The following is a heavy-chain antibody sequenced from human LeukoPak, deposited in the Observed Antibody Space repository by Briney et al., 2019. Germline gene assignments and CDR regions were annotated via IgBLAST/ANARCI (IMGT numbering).Heavy chain of an antibody. Sequence: PGGSLRLSCAASGFAFSEYYMSWLRQAPGKGLEWVAKISSSGSTIYYADSVKGRFTISRDNAKNSLHLQMNILRAEDTAVYYCARGPGSRKCLQYWGQGTLVTVSS. D-gene: IGHD1-14*01. CDR3: ARGPGSRKCLQY. CDR1: GFAFSEYY. V-gene: IGHV3-11*04. J-gene: IGHJ1*01. CDR2: ISSSGSTI.